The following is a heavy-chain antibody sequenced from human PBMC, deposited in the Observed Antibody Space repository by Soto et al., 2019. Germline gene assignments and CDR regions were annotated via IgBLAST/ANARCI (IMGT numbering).Heavy chain of an antibody. J-gene: IGHJ6*02. CDR2: IWDDGSNK. Sequence: QVQLVDSGGGVVQPGRSLRLSCAASGFTFSIYAMHWVRQAPGKGLEWVAVIWDDGSNKYYADSVKGRFTISRDNSKNTLYLQMISLRAEDPAVYYCARDTAREYYYYYGMDVWGQGTTVTVSS. CDR3: ARDTAREYYYYYGMDV. V-gene: IGHV3-33*01. CDR1: GFTFSIYA.